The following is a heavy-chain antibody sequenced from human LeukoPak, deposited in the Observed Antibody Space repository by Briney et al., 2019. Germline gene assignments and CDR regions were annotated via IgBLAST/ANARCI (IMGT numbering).Heavy chain of an antibody. CDR1: GFTFRSYA. CDR2: ISYDGSNK. Sequence: GGSLRLSCAASGFTFRSYAMHWVRQAPGKGLEWVAVISYDGSNKYYADSVKGRFTISRDNSKNTLYLQMNSLRPEDTAVYYCATKGPRRGYFDYWGQGTLVAVSS. V-gene: IGHV3-30-3*01. CDR3: ATKGPRRGYFDY. J-gene: IGHJ4*02.